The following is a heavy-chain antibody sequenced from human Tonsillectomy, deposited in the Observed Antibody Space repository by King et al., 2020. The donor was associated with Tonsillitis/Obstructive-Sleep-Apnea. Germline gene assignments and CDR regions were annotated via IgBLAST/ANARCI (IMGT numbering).Heavy chain of an antibody. CDR1: GGSISSSNW. V-gene: IGHV4-4*02. J-gene: IGHJ5*02. Sequence: VQLQESGPGPVKPSGTLSLTCAVYGGSISSSNWWSWVRQPPGRGLEWIGEIYHSGSTNYNPSLKSRVTISVDKSKNQFSLKLSSVTAADTAVYYCASGYCSSTSCFNWFDPWGQGTLVTVSS. CDR3: ASGYCSSTSCFNWFDP. CDR2: IYHSGST. D-gene: IGHD2-2*01.